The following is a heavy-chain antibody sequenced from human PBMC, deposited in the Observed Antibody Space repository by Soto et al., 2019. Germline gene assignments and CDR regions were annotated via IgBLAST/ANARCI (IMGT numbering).Heavy chain of an antibody. CDR2: IYYSGST. D-gene: IGHD2-2*01. CDR1: GGSISSYY. V-gene: IGHV4-59*08. J-gene: IGHJ4*02. Sequence: SETLSLTCTVSGGSISSYYWSWIRQPPGKGLEWIGYIYYSGSTTYNPSLKSRVTISVDTSKKQFSLKLSSVTAADTAVYYCARWGYCSSTNCYPDYWGQGTLVTVSS. CDR3: ARWGYCSSTNCYPDY.